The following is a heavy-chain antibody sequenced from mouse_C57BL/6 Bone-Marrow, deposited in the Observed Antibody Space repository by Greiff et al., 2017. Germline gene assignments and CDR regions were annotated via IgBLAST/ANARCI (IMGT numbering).Heavy chain of an antibody. V-gene: IGHV1-69*01. CDR1: GYTFTSYW. CDR3: ARERDYYGSSPCYYAMDD. J-gene: IGHJ4*01. D-gene: IGHD1-1*01. CDR2: IDPSDSYT. Sequence: QVQLQQPGAELVMPGASVKLSCTASGYTFTSYWMHWVKQRPGQGLEWIGEIDPSDSYTNYNPKFKGKSTLTVAKSSTTAYMHISSMTSEVAAVYYCARERDYYGSSPCYYAMDDWGQGTSVTVSS.